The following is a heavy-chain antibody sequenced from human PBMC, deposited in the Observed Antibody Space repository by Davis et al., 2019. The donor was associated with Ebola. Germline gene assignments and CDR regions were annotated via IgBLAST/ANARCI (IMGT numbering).Heavy chain of an antibody. CDR3: AKGGYFDSLEIDS. D-gene: IGHD3-9*01. Sequence: MPSETLSLTCTVSGGSISSYYWSWIRQPPGKGLEWIGYIYYSGSTNYNPSLKSRVTISVDTSKNQFSLKLSSVTAADTAVYYCAKGGYFDSLEIDSWGQGTLVTVSS. J-gene: IGHJ4*02. CDR2: IYYSGST. V-gene: IGHV4-59*12. CDR1: GGSISSYY.